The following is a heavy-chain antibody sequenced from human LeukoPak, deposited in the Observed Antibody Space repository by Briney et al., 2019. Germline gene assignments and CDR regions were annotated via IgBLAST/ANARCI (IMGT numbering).Heavy chain of an antibody. D-gene: IGHD3-3*01. CDR3: ATAKREAYDFWSVYQYYFDY. Sequence: SETLSLTCTVSGGSISSYYWSWIRQPPGKGLEWIGYIYYSGSTNYNPSLKSRVTISVDTYKNQFSLKLSSVTAADTAVYYCATAKREAYDFWSVYQYYFDYWGQGTLVTVSS. CDR1: GGSISSYY. V-gene: IGHV4-59*01. CDR2: IYYSGST. J-gene: IGHJ4*02.